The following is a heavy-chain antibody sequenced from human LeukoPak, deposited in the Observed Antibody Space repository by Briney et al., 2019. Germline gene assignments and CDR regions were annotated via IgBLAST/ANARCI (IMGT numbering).Heavy chain of an antibody. CDR2: VNPSGDGT. CDR1: GFTFSSYA. V-gene: IGHV3-23*01. D-gene: IGHD6-19*01. Sequence: GGSLRLSCAASGFTFSSYAMSWVRQAPGKGLEWVSAVNPSGDGTYYADSVKGRFTISRDNSKNTLYLHMNSLRAEDTAVYYCAKDRRGAMAVDYFDYWGQGTLVTVSS. CDR3: AKDRRGAMAVDYFDY. J-gene: IGHJ4*02.